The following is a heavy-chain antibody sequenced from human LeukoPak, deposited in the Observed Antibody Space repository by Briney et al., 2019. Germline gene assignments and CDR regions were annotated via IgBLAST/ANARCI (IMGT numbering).Heavy chain of an antibody. CDR1: GGSVSSGNYY. D-gene: IGHD1-26*01. J-gene: IGHJ4*02. Sequence: SETLSLTCTVSGGSVSSGNYYWRWIRQPPGKGLEWIGYIYHSGSTNYNPSLKSRVTISVDTSKNQFSLKLSSVTAADTAMYSCARGWDLNFDYWGQGALVTVSS. CDR3: ARGWDLNFDY. CDR2: IYHSGST. V-gene: IGHV4-61*01.